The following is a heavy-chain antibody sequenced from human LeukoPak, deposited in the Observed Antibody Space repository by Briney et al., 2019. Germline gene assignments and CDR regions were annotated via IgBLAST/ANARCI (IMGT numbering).Heavy chain of an antibody. D-gene: IGHD6-13*01. V-gene: IGHV4-31*03. Sequence: PSQTLSLTCTVSGGSISSGGYSWSWIRQHPGKGLEWIGYIYYSGSTYYNPSLKSRVTISVDTSKNQFSLKLSSVTAADTAVYYCARAYRQQLFDYWGQGTLVTVSS. CDR1: GGSISSGGYS. CDR3: ARAYRQQLFDY. CDR2: IYYSGST. J-gene: IGHJ4*02.